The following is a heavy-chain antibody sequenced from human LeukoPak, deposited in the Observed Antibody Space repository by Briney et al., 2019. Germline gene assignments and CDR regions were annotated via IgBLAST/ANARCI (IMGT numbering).Heavy chain of an antibody. J-gene: IGHJ4*02. CDR1: GFSFSRYS. CDR3: TRDRLKIDW. D-gene: IGHD2-21*02. CDR2: ISSSSSTI. V-gene: IGHV3-48*02. Sequence: GESLKISCSGSGFSFSRYSMNWVRQAPGKGLEWVSYISSSSSTIYYADSVKGRFTISRDNAKNSLYLQMNSLRDEDTAVYYCTRDRLKIDWWGQGTLVTVSS.